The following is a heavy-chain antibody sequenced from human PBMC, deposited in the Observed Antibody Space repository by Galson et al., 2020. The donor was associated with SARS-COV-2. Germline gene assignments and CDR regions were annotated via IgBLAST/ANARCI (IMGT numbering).Heavy chain of an antibody. J-gene: IGHJ5*02. CDR3: ARDYYGSGSYDNWFDP. D-gene: IGHD3-10*01. CDR2: IWSDGSHK. CDR1: GFSFSTYA. V-gene: IGHV3-33*01. Sequence: GGSLSLPCAASGFSFSTYAMHWVPQAPGKRLEWVAVIWSDGSHKSYADSVKGRFIISRDNSKNTLYLQMISLRAEDTAVYYCARDYYGSGSYDNWFDPWGQGTLVTVSS.